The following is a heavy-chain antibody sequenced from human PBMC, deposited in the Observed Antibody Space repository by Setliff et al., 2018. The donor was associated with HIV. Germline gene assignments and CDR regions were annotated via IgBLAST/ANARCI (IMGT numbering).Heavy chain of an antibody. V-gene: IGHV4-4*08. CDR1: GGSFSGDN. CDR2: IYTSGST. J-gene: IGHJ5*02. Sequence: PSETLSLTCVVSGGSFSGDNWSWIRQPPGKGLEWIGHIYTSGSTNYNPSLKSRVTISVDTSKNQFSLKLSSVTAADTAVYYCARGNNGYYYDSSGYYHWGQGTLVTVSS. D-gene: IGHD3-22*01. CDR3: ARGNNGYYYDSSGYYH.